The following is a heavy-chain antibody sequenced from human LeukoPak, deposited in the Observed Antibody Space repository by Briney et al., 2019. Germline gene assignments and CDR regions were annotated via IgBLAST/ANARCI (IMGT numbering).Heavy chain of an antibody. Sequence: ASVKVSCKASGYTFTNYYMDWVRQAPGQGLEWMGIIDPSGGSTTYAQKFQGRVTMTRDTSTSTVYMELTSLRSEDTAMYYCARDWGIQQWPPSYFDYWGQGTLVTVSS. D-gene: IGHD5-18*01. CDR1: GYTFTNYY. CDR2: IDPSGGST. CDR3: ARDWGIQQWPPSYFDY. J-gene: IGHJ4*02. V-gene: IGHV1-46*01.